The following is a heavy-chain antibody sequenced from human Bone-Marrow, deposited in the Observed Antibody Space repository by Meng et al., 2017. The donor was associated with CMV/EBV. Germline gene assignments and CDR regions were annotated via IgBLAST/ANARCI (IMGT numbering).Heavy chain of an antibody. Sequence: NWWRWVRQPPGQGLEWIGEIYHSGKTYYNPSLKRRVTISIDKSTNHFSLTLNSVTAADTAVYYCASNRGGRTVFGVVTRRYSWFDPWGQGTLVTVSS. CDR2: IYHSGKT. D-gene: IGHD3-3*01. CDR3: ASNRGGRTVFGVVTRRYSWFDP. V-gene: IGHV4/OR15-8*02. J-gene: IGHJ5*02. CDR1: NW.